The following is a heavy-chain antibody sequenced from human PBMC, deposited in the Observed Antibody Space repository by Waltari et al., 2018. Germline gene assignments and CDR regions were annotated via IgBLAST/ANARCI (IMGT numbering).Heavy chain of an antibody. Sequence: QVQLVQSGAEVKKPGASVKVSCKASGYTFTSYAMHWVRQAPGQRLEWMGWINAGNCNTKYSQKFQGRVTITRDTSASTAYMELSSLRSEDTAVYYCARAQSYDFWSGYRMSFDYWGQGTLVTVSS. CDR3: ARAQSYDFWSGYRMSFDY. D-gene: IGHD3-3*01. CDR2: INAGNCNT. V-gene: IGHV1-3*01. CDR1: GYTFTSYA. J-gene: IGHJ4*02.